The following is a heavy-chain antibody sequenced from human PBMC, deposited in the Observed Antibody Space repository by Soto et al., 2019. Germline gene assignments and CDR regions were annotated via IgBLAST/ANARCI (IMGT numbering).Heavy chain of an antibody. CDR3: MTSVTTHAY. D-gene: IGHD4-17*01. V-gene: IGHV3-7*01. CDR1: GFTLSSYW. J-gene: IGHJ4*02. Sequence: EVQLVESGGGLVQPGGSLRLSCAASGFTLSSYWMNWVRLAPGKGLEWVANIKQDGSQKNYVDSVKGRFTISRDNAKNSLYLQMISLRAEDTAVYYCMTSVTTHAYWGQGTLVTVSS. CDR2: IKQDGSQK.